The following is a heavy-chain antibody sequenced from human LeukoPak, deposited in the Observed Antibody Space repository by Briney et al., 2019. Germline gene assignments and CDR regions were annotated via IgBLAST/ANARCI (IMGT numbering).Heavy chain of an antibody. D-gene: IGHD3-22*01. CDR3: ARLRRNSDRSDFFYYYDR. Sequence: GGSLRLSCAASGFTFSDYSMNWVRQAPGKGLEWVASVNTVSSYIYYADSMRGRFTISRDNAKNSLFLQMNSLRAEDTAVYYCARLRRNSDRSDFFYYYDRWGQGTLVTVSS. CDR2: VNTVSSYI. J-gene: IGHJ4*02. V-gene: IGHV3-21*01. CDR1: GFTFSDYS.